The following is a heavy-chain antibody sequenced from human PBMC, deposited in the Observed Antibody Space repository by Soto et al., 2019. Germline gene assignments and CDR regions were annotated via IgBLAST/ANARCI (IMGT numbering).Heavy chain of an antibody. J-gene: IGHJ4*02. D-gene: IGHD3-22*01. CDR3: ARAKRYYYDSSFFDY. Sequence: GSTYYNPSLKSRVTISVDTSKNQFSLKLSSVTAADMAVYYCARAKRYYYDSSFFDYWGQGTLVTVSS. CDR2: GST. V-gene: IGHV4-31*02.